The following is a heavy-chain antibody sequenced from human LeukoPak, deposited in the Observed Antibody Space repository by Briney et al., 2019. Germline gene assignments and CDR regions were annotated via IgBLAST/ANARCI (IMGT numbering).Heavy chain of an antibody. Sequence: GGSLRLSCAASGFTFSSYGMHWVRQAPGKGLEWVAVISYDGSNKYYADSVKGRFTISRDNSKNTLYLQMNSLRAEDTAVYYCAKDLTRIVAAGTSDYWGQGTLVTVSS. D-gene: IGHD6-13*01. CDR3: AKDLTRIVAAGTSDY. CDR2: ISYDGSNK. J-gene: IGHJ4*02. CDR1: GFTFSSYG. V-gene: IGHV3-30*18.